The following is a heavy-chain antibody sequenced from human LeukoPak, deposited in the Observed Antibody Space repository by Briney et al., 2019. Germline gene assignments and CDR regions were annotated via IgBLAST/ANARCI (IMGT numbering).Heavy chain of an antibody. Sequence: SETLSLTCAVYGGSFSGDYWSWIRQPPGKGLEWIGEINHSGSTNYNPSLTSRVTISVDTSKNQFSLKLSSVTAADTAVYYCARGGLRMATSPGRRYFDYWGQGTLVTVSS. CDR1: GGSFSGDY. CDR3: ARGGLRMATSPGRRYFDY. D-gene: IGHD5-24*01. J-gene: IGHJ4*02. V-gene: IGHV4-34*01. CDR2: INHSGST.